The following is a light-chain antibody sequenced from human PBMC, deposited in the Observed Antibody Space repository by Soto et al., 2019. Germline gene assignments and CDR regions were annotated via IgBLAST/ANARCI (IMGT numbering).Light chain of an antibody. Sequence: DIQMTQSPSSLSASVGDTGTMTCRASQSISSYLNWDQQKAGKAPKLLIYAASSLQSGVPSRFSGSGSGTDFTLTISSLQPEDFASYYCQQSYSTPPTFGQGTKVDIK. V-gene: IGKV1-39*01. J-gene: IGKJ1*01. CDR2: AAS. CDR3: QQSYSTPPT. CDR1: QSISSY.